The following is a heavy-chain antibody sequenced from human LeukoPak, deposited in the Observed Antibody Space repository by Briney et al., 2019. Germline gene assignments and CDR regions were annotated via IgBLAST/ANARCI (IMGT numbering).Heavy chain of an antibody. D-gene: IGHD3-10*01. J-gene: IGHJ4*02. CDR1: GFTFSSYA. CDR2: ISAGGGST. V-gene: IGHV3-23*01. Sequence: GGSLRLSCAASGFTFSSYAMSWVRQAPGKGLEWVSTISAGGGSTYYADSVKGRFTISRDNSKNTLYLQMSSLRAEDTAIYYCAKVLEMVRGVIRGLYYFDYWGQGTLVTVSS. CDR3: AKVLEMVRGVIRGLYYFDY.